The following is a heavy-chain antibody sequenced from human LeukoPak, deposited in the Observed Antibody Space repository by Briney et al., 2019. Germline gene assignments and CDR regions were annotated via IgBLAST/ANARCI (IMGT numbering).Heavy chain of an antibody. J-gene: IGHJ5*02. Sequence: PGGSLRLSCAASGFTFSNAWMSWVRQAPGKGLEWVGRIKSKTDGGTTDYAAPVKGRFTISRDDSKNTLYLQMNSLKTEDTAVYYCTTDWSYSASGRGRFDPWGQGTLVTVSS. CDR1: GFTFSNAW. CDR3: TTDWSYSASGRGRFDP. V-gene: IGHV3-15*01. D-gene: IGHD1-26*01. CDR2: IKSKTDGGTT.